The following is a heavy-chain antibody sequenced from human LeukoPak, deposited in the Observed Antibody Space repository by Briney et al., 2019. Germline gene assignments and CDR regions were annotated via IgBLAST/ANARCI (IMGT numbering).Heavy chain of an antibody. Sequence: GGSLRLSCAASGFTFSSYWMSWVRQAPGKGLEWVANIKQDGSEKYYVDSVKGRFTISRDNAKNSLYLQMNSLRAEDTAVYYCARAEVDGSRYYYYYYMDVWGKGTTVTVSS. CDR3: ARAEVDGSRYYYYYYMDV. CDR1: GFTFSSYW. J-gene: IGHJ6*03. D-gene: IGHD6-13*01. CDR2: IKQDGSEK. V-gene: IGHV3-7*01.